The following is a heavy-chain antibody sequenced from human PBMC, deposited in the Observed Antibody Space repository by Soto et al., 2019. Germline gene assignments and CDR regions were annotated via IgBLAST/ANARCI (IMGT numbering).Heavy chain of an antibody. CDR3: ARQIRPEGYSYGNYGMDV. CDR2: IYPGDSDT. CDR1: GYSFTSYW. D-gene: IGHD5-18*01. J-gene: IGHJ6*02. V-gene: IGHV5-51*01. Sequence: EVQLVQSGAEVKKPGESLKISCKGSGYSFTSYWIGWVRQMPGKGLEWMGIIYPGDSDTRYSPSFQGQVTISADKSISTAYLQWSSLKASDTAMYYCARQIRPEGYSYGNYGMDVWGQGTTVTVSS.